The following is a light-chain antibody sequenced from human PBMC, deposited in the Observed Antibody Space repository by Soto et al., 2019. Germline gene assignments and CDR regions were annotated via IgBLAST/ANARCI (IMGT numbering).Light chain of an antibody. Sequence: QSVLTQPASVSGSPGQSITISCTGTSSDVGGYNYVSWYQQHPGKAPKLMIYEVSNRPSGVSNRFSGSKSGNTASLTISGLQAEDEADYYCSSYTSSNTPYVFGNGTKVTVL. CDR1: SSDVGGYNY. CDR2: EVS. CDR3: SSYTSSNTPYV. J-gene: IGLJ1*01. V-gene: IGLV2-14*01.